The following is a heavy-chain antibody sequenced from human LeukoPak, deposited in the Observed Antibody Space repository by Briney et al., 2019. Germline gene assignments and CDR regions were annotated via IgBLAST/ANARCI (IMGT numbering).Heavy chain of an antibody. V-gene: IGHV5-51*01. Sequence: GESLKISCKGSGYSFNSHWIGWVRQMPGKGLEWMGIFHPGDSESRYSPSFQGQVTMSADQSIATAYLQWNSLKASDTAMYFCARTIAFYYDSSSYMDFWGQGTLVTVSS. D-gene: IGHD3-22*01. CDR2: FHPGDSES. J-gene: IGHJ4*02. CDR3: ARTIAFYYDSSSYMDF. CDR1: GYSFNSHW.